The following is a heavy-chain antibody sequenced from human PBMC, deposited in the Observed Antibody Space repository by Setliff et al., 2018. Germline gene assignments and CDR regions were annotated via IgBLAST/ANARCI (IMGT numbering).Heavy chain of an antibody. D-gene: IGHD3-3*02. CDR1: GDSISGGDYY. CDR3: AKESLAINTRWFDP. CDR2: VYNSGTT. J-gene: IGHJ5*02. Sequence: SETLSLTCTVSGDSISGGDYYWTWIRQPAGKRLEWVGRVYNSGTTYNAFFASRVTMSIDTSKNQFSLNLNSVTAADTALYYCAKESLAINTRWFDPWGQGILVTVSS. V-gene: IGHV4-61*02.